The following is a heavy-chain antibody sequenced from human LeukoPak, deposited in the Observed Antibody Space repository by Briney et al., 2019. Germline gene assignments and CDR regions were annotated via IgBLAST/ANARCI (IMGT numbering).Heavy chain of an antibody. CDR2: IYYSGST. V-gene: IGHV4-31*03. CDR3: ARGPWDTIFGVVIRAYGMDV. D-gene: IGHD3-3*01. J-gene: IGHJ6*02. CDR1: GGSISSGGYY. Sequence: SETLSLTCTVSGGSISSGGYYWSWIRQHPGKGLEWIGYIYYSGSTYYNPSLKSRVTISVDTSKNQFSLKLSSVTAADTAVYYCARGPWDTIFGVVIRAYGMDVWGQGTTVTVSS.